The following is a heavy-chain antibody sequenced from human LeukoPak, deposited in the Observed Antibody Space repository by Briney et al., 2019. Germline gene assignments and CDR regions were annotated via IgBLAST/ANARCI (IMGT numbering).Heavy chain of an antibody. V-gene: IGHV4-34*01. CDR3: ARGRLLWADGMDV. CDR1: GGSFSGDY. Sequence: SETLSLTCVVYGGSFSGDYWSWIRQPPGKGLEWIGEINHRGSTNYNPSLKSRVTISVDTSKNQFSLKLSSVTAADTAVFYCARGRLLWADGMDVWGQGTTVTVSS. D-gene: IGHD3-10*01. J-gene: IGHJ6*02. CDR2: INHRGST.